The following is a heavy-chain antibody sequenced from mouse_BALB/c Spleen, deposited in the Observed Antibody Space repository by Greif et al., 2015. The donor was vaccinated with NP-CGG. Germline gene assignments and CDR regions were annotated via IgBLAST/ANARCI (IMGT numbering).Heavy chain of an antibody. CDR3: ARDSRYFDV. CDR1: GYTFTDYY. Sequence: QVHVKQSGAELARPGASVKLSCKASGYTFTDYYINWVKQRTGQGLEWIGEIYPGSGNTYYSEKFKGKATLTADKSSSTAYMQLSSLTSEDSAVYFCARDSRYFDVWGAGTTVTVSS. J-gene: IGHJ1*01. CDR2: IYPGSGNT. V-gene: IGHV1-77*01.